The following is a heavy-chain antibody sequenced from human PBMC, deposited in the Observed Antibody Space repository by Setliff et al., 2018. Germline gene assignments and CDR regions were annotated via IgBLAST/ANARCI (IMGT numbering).Heavy chain of an antibody. J-gene: IGHJ2*01. Sequence: PSETLSLTCSVSSGSIGSHYWNWMRQPPGKGLEWIGHVFHTGSTKYNPSLRSRVTISVDTSENYFSLRLTSVTAADTAGYYCARAPPSVPYGDYGPRQYFDLWGRGSLVTVSS. CDR2: VFHTGST. D-gene: IGHD4-17*01. CDR1: SGSIGSHY. CDR3: ARAPPSVPYGDYGPRQYFDL. V-gene: IGHV4-59*11.